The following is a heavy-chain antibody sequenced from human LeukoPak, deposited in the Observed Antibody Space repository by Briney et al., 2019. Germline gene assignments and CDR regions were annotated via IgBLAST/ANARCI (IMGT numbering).Heavy chain of an antibody. D-gene: IGHD3-3*01. Sequence: GGSLRLSCAASGFTFSNAWMSWVRQAPWKGLEWVGRIKSKTDGGTTDYAAPVKGRFTISRDDSKNTLYLQMNSLKTEDTAVYYCTTEKLGDFWMPIRGLFDYWGQGTLVTVSS. CDR2: IKSKTDGGTT. J-gene: IGHJ4*02. CDR1: GFTFSNAW. V-gene: IGHV3-15*01. CDR3: TTEKLGDFWMPIRGLFDY.